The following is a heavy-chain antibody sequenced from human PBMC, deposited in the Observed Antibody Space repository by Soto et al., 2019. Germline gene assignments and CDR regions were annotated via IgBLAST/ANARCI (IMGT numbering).Heavy chain of an antibody. CDR2: LKQDGSEK. D-gene: IGHD2-15*01. CDR3: ARTRASAYYFDY. Sequence: GGSLRLSCAASGFTFSAYWMSWVRQAPGKGLEWVATLKQDGSEKYYVDSVKGRFTISRDSAKKELYLQMNSLRAEDTAVYYCARTRASAYYFDYWGQGTLVTVSS. CDR1: GFTFSAYW. J-gene: IGHJ4*02. V-gene: IGHV3-7*01.